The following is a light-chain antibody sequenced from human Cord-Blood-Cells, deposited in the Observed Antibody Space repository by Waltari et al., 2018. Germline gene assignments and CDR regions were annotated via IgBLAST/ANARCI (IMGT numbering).Light chain of an antibody. J-gene: IGKJ1*01. CDR2: AAS. CDR3: LQDYNYPWT. Sequence: AIQMTQSPSSLSASVGDSVTITCWASQGIRNDLGWYQQKPGKAPKLLIYAASSLQSGVPSRFSGSGSGTDFTLTISSLQPEDFATYYCLQDYNYPWTFGQGTKVEIK. CDR1: QGIRND. V-gene: IGKV1-6*01.